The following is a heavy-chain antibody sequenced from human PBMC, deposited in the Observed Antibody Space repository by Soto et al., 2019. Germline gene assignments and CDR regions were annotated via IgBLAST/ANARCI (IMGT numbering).Heavy chain of an antibody. D-gene: IGHD6-13*01. J-gene: IGHJ6*02. CDR2: INAGNGNT. V-gene: IGHV1-3*01. CDR3: ARVSLGYSSSWYTFGYYYYGMDV. CDR1: GYTFTSYA. Sequence: ASVKVSCKASGYTFTSYAMYWVRQAPGQRLEWMGWINAGNGNTKYSQKFQGRVTITRDTSASTAYMELSSLRFEDTAVYYCARVSLGYSSSWYTFGYYYYGMDVWGQGTTVTVSS.